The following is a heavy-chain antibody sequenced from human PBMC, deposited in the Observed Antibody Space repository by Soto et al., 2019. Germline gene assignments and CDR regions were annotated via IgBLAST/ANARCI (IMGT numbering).Heavy chain of an antibody. CDR1: GYNFISHS. V-gene: IGHV1-18*01. CDR3: ARGAFCGGAPGCRDMDV. Sequence: QIQLVQSGGEVKKPGASVKVSCKSSGYNFISHSITWVRQAPGQGLEWMGRISAYNGNTNHAQKFQGRLTMTTDTCTSTAYMELRSLRSDDPAVYYCARGAFCGGAPGCRDMDVWGQGTTVTVSS. CDR2: ISAYNGNT. D-gene: IGHD2-21*01. J-gene: IGHJ6*02.